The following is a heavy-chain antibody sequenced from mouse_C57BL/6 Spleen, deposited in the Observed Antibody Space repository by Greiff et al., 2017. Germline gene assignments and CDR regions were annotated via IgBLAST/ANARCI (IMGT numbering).Heavy chain of an antibody. J-gene: IGHJ2*01. CDR2: IRSKSNNYAT. CDR3: VRQRGAYYFDY. Sequence: EVQGVESGGGLVQPKGSLKLSCAASGFSFNTYAMNWVRQAPGTGLEWVARIRSKSNNYATYYADSVKDRFTISRDDSESMLYLQMNNLKTEDTAMYYCVRQRGAYYFDYWGQGTTLTVSS. CDR1: GFSFNTYA. V-gene: IGHV10-1*01.